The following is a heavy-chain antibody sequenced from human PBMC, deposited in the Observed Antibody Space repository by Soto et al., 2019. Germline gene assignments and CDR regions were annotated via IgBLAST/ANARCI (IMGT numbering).Heavy chain of an antibody. J-gene: IGHJ6*02. CDR1: GFTFSSYA. V-gene: IGHV3-30-3*01. D-gene: IGHD2-2*01. Sequence: GVSLRLSCAASGFTFSSYAMHWVRQAPGKGLEWVAVISYDGSNKYYADSVKGRFTISRDNSKNTLYLQMNSLRAEDKAVYYCANIVAVPAALPLDFWGQGTSVTVSS. CDR3: ANIVAVPAALPLDF. CDR2: ISYDGSNK.